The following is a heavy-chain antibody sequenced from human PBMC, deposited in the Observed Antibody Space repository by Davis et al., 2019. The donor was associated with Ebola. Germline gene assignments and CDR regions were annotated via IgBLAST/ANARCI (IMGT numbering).Heavy chain of an antibody. CDR3: ARDGALVGAPNY. D-gene: IGHD1-26*01. CDR2: IIPILGIA. Sequence: SVKVSCKASGYTFTSYGISWVRQAPGQGLEWMGRIIPILGIANYAQKFQGRVTITADKSTSTAYMELSSLRSEDTAVYYCARDGALVGAPNYWGQGTLVTVSS. V-gene: IGHV1-69*04. J-gene: IGHJ4*02. CDR1: GYTFTSYG.